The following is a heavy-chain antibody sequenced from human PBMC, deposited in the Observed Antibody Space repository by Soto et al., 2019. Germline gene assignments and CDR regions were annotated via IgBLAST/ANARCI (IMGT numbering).Heavy chain of an antibody. V-gene: IGHV4-4*07. Sequence: SETLSLTCNVSGGAISSFYWNWIRQPAGKGLEWIGRIYNNGHTTYNPSLQSRVTMSVDTSKHQFSLSLTSVTAADAAVYYCARSPSTSSIGTFDIWGQGTMVTVSS. D-gene: IGHD6-6*01. CDR1: GGAISSFY. CDR3: ARSPSTSSIGTFDI. J-gene: IGHJ3*02. CDR2: IYNNGHT.